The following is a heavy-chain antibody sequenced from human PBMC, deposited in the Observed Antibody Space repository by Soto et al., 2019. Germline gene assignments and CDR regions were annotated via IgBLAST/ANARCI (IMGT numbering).Heavy chain of an antibody. CDR3: ARGRGSYGSVFDY. J-gene: IGHJ4*02. Sequence: GGSLRLSCAASGFTFSSYAMHWVRQAPGKGLEWVAVISYDGSNKYYADSVKGRFTISRDNSKNTLYLQMNSLRAEDTAVYYCARGRGSYGSVFDYWGQGTLVTVSS. CDR2: ISYDGSNK. V-gene: IGHV3-30-3*01. D-gene: IGHD5-18*01. CDR1: GFTFSSYA.